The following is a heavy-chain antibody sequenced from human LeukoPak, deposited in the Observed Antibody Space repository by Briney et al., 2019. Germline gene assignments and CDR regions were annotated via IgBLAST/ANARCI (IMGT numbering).Heavy chain of an antibody. V-gene: IGHV3-7*03. Sequence: PGGSLRLSCAATGFTFTTYWMGWVRQAPGKGLEWVANIKQDGSEKFYVDSVKGRFTISRDNAKNSLYLQMNSLRAEDTAVYYCAKARRYYDSSGYYSYFDYWGQGTLVTVSS. CDR2: IKQDGSEK. D-gene: IGHD3-22*01. CDR3: AKARRYYDSSGYYSYFDY. J-gene: IGHJ4*02. CDR1: GFTFTTYW.